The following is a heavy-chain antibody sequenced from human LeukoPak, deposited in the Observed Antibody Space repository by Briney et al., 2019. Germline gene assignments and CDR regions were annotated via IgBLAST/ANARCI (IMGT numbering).Heavy chain of an antibody. D-gene: IGHD5-24*01. J-gene: IGHJ4*02. Sequence: SQTLSLTCAVSGASISSGGYSWSWIRQPPGKGLEWIGYIYHSGSTYYNPSLESRVTISLDRSKNQSSLKLSSVTAADTAVYYCSTSRDGYNYFDYWGQGTLVTVSS. CDR2: IYHSGST. CDR3: STSRDGYNYFDY. CDR1: GASISSGGYS. V-gene: IGHV4-30-2*01.